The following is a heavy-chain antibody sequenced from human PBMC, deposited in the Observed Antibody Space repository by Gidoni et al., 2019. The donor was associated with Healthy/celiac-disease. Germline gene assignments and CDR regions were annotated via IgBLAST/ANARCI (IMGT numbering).Heavy chain of an antibody. V-gene: IGHV4-31*03. J-gene: IGHJ3*02. CDR3: ARDDIVVGAFDI. CDR2: IYYSGST. Sequence: QVQLQESGPGLVKPSQTLSLTCTVSGGPISSGGYYWSWIPQHPGKGLEWIGYIYYSGSTYYNPSLKSRVTISVDTSKNQFSLKLSSVTAADTAVYYCARDDIVVGAFDIWGQGTMVTVSS. CDR1: GGPISSGGYY. D-gene: IGHD2-2*01.